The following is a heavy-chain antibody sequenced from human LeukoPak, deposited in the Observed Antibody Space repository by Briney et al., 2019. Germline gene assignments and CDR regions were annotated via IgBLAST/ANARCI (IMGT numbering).Heavy chain of an antibody. CDR2: INAYNGDT. V-gene: IGHV1-18*01. CDR1: NYTFTSYG. CDR3: ARDGSGVWFDY. D-gene: IGHD3-10*01. Sequence: GASVKVSCKASNYTFTSYGISWVRQAPGQGLEWMAWINAYNGDTNYAQKFRGRVTLTTDTSTSTAYMELRSLRSDDTAVYYCARDGSGVWFDYWGQGTQVTVSS. J-gene: IGHJ4*02.